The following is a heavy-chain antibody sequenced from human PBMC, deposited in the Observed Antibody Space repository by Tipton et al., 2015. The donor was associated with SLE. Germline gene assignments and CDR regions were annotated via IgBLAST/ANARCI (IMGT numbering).Heavy chain of an antibody. CDR2: ISHSGSP. CDR1: GGSFSGYY. V-gene: IGHV4-34*01. CDR3: ARRSIAAVGTGGFFDY. Sequence: GLVKPSETLSLTCAVYGGSFSGYYWSWIRQPPGKGLEWIGEISHSGSPNYNPSLKSRVTISVATSKNQFSLTLSSVTAADTAVYYCARRSIAAVGTGGFFDYWGQGTLVTVSS. D-gene: IGHD6-13*01. J-gene: IGHJ4*02.